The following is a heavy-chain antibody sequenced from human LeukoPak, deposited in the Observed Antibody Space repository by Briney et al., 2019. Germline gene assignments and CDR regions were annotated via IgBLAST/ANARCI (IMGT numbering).Heavy chain of an antibody. CDR2: ISTNGSPT. CDR1: GFTLSSYK. D-gene: IGHD2-21*01. Sequence: GGSLRLSCAASGFTLSSYKMNGVRQAPGKGLEWVSYISTNGSPTWYADSVRGRFTISTDNAKNSLYLQMNSLRAEDTAVYYCARERVNCGGDCYDYWGQGTLVTVSS. CDR3: ARERVNCGGDCYDY. J-gene: IGHJ4*02. V-gene: IGHV3-48*03.